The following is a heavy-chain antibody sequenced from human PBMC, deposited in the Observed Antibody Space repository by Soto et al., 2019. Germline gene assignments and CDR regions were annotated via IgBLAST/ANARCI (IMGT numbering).Heavy chain of an antibody. CDR3: TTEGAYYDSSGYPDAFDI. V-gene: IGHV3-15*07. CDR1: GFTFSNAW. D-gene: IGHD3-22*01. J-gene: IGHJ3*02. CDR2: IKSKTDGGTT. Sequence: VGSLRLSCAASGFTFSNAWMNWVRQAPGKGLEWVGRIKSKTDGGTTDYAAPVKGRFTISRDDSKNTLYLQMNSLKTEDTAVYYCTTEGAYYDSSGYPDAFDIWGQGTMVTVSS.